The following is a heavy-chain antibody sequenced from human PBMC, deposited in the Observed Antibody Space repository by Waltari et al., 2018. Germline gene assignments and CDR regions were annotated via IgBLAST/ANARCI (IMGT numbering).Heavy chain of an antibody. D-gene: IGHD3-10*01. Sequence: EVQLVESGGGLVQPGGSLRLSCAASGFTFSSYAMSWVRQAPGKGLEWVSAIRGSGGSTYYADSVKGRFTISRDNSKNTLYLQMNSLRAEDTAVYYCARVRPYMVRGVIYYYYYMDVWGKGTTVTVSS. CDR2: IRGSGGST. V-gene: IGHV3-23*04. CDR1: GFTFSSYA. CDR3: ARVRPYMVRGVIYYYYYMDV. J-gene: IGHJ6*03.